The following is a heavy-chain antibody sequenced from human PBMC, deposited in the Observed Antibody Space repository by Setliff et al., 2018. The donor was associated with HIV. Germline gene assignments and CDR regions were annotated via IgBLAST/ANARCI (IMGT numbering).Heavy chain of an antibody. CDR3: ARDIARRFDP. V-gene: IGHV4-61*02. D-gene: IGHD3-16*02. J-gene: IGHJ5*02. Sequence: TLSLTCTVSGVSISSPNYYWGWLRQSAEKGLEWIGRIYVTGVTTYNPSLKSRVTISLDTSKNQFSLQVNSVTAADTAIYYCARDIARRFDPWGQGTLVTVSS. CDR2: IYVTGVT. CDR1: GVSISSPNYY.